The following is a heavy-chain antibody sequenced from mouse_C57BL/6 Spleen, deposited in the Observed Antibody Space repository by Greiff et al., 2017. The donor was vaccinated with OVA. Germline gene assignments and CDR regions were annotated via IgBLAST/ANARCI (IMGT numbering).Heavy chain of an antibody. CDR3: TRWTAQVFYAMDY. CDR2: IDPETGGT. CDR1: GYTFTDYE. J-gene: IGHJ4*01. Sequence: VQLVESGAELVRPGASVTLSCKASGYTFTDYEMHWVKQTPVHGLEWIGAIDPETGGTAYNQKFKGKAILTADKSSSPAYMELRSLTSEDSAVYYCTRWTAQVFYAMDYWGQGTSVTVSS. V-gene: IGHV1-15*01. D-gene: IGHD3-2*02.